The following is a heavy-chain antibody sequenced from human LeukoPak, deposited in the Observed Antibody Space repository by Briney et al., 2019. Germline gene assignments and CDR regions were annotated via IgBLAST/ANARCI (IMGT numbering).Heavy chain of an antibody. J-gene: IGHJ4*02. CDR1: GFTFSTYA. CDR3: AKARGWELLSDSFDH. Sequence: RRSLRLSCAASGFTFSTYAMDWVSQAPGKGLEWVSYPSSSSSVIYHADSVKGRFTISRDNAKNSLYLQMNSLRTEDTAVYYCAKARGWELLSDSFDHWGQGTLVTVSS. D-gene: IGHD1-26*01. V-gene: IGHV3-48*01. CDR2: PSSSSSVI.